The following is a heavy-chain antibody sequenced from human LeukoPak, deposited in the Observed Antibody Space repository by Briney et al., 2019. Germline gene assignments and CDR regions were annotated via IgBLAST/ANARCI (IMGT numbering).Heavy chain of an antibody. J-gene: IGHJ6*02. CDR3: ARIKGGRYYYYYYGMDV. Sequence: SETLSLTCAVYGGSFSGYYWSWIRQPPGKGLEWIGEINRSGSTNYNPSLKSRVTISVDTSKNQFSLKLSSVTAADTAVYYCARIKGGRYYYYYYGMDVWGQGTTVTVSS. V-gene: IGHV4-34*01. D-gene: IGHD3-16*01. CDR1: GGSFSGYY. CDR2: INRSGST.